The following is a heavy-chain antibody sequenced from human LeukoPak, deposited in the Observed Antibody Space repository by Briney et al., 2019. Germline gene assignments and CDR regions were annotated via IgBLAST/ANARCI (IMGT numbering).Heavy chain of an antibody. CDR2: INHSGST. CDR1: GGSFSGYY. Sequence: SETLSLTCAVYGGSFSGYYWSWIRQPPGKGLEWIGDINHSGSTNYNPSLKSRVTISVDTSKNNFSLKLSSVTAADTAVYYCASAYEYSSSPVDYWGQGTLVTVSS. J-gene: IGHJ4*02. CDR3: ASAYEYSSSPVDY. D-gene: IGHD6-6*01. V-gene: IGHV4-34*01.